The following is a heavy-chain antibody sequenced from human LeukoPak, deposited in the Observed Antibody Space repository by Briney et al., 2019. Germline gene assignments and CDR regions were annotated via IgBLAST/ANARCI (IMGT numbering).Heavy chain of an antibody. CDR2: ISAYNGNT. V-gene: IGHV1-18*01. D-gene: IGHD4-17*01. J-gene: IGHJ3*02. Sequence: ASVKVSCKASGYTFTSYGISWVRQAPGQGLEWKGWISAYNGNTNYAQKLQGRVTMTTDTSTSTAYMELRSLRSDDTAVYYCARGATVTTHRNDAFDIWGQGTMVTVSS. CDR3: ARGATVTTHRNDAFDI. CDR1: GYTFTSYG.